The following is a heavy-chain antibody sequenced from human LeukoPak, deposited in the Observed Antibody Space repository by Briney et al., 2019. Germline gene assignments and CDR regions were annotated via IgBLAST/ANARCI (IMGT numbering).Heavy chain of an antibody. CDR2: ISGSGGST. J-gene: IGHJ4*02. Sequence: GGTLRLSCAASGFTFSSYGMSWVRQAPGKGLEWVSAISGSGGSTYYADSVKGRFTISRDNSKNTLYLQMNSLRAEDTAVYYCAKDQNPVLRYFDWLPSGFDYWGQGTLVTVSS. CDR3: AKDQNPVLRYFDWLPSGFDY. CDR1: GFTFSSYG. V-gene: IGHV3-23*01. D-gene: IGHD3-9*01.